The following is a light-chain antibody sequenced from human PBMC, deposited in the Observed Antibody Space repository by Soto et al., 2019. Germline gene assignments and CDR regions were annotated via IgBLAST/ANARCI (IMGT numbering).Light chain of an antibody. CDR1: QSVSTS. J-gene: IGKJ1*01. CDR2: GAS. Sequence: EIVMTQSPATLSVSPGDTATLSCRASQSVSTSLAWYQQKPGQAPRLLISGASTRATGVPARFSGSGSETEFTLTISSLQSEDFAVYYCQQYNNWWTFGQGTKVEIK. CDR3: QQYNNWWT. V-gene: IGKV3-15*01.